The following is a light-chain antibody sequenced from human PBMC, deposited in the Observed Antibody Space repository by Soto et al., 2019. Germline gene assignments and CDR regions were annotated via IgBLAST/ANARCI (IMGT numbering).Light chain of an antibody. CDR2: DNH. V-gene: IGLV1-51*01. CDR1: SSNIGSNY. Sequence: QSVLTQPPSVSAAPGQKVTISCSGSSSNIGSNYVTWYQHLPGTAPKLVIYDNHQRPSGVSDRFSGSKSGTSATLGIAGIQTGDEADYYCGTWDNSLRAVVFGGGTKLTVL. J-gene: IGLJ2*01. CDR3: GTWDNSLRAVV.